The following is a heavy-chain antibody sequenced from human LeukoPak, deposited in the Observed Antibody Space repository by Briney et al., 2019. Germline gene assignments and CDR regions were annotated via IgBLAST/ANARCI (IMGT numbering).Heavy chain of an antibody. V-gene: IGHV4-59*01. CDR3: VRDKGDVTRASSERFDY. Sequence: PSGTLSLTCTVSGVSISDYYWSWIRQPPGKGLEWIGYIYYSGTTNYNPSLKSRVAISVDTSKNQFSLKLSSVTAADTAVYYCVRDKGDVTRASSERFDYWGQGTLVTVSS. CDR2: IYYSGTT. D-gene: IGHD4-17*01. J-gene: IGHJ4*02. CDR1: GVSISDYY.